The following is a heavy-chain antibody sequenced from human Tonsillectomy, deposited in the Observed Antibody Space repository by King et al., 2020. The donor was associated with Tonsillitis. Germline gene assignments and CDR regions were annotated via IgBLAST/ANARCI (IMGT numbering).Heavy chain of an antibody. D-gene: IGHD2-2*01. CDR2: INSDGSNT. Sequence: EVQLVESGGGLVQPGGSLRLSCAASGFTFSSYWMHWVRQAPGKGLVWVSRINSDGSNTNYADSVKGRFTISRDNPKNTLYLQMNSLRAEDTAVYYCASFPRDCSSTSCLGYWGQGPLVTVSS. J-gene: IGHJ4*02. CDR3: ASFPRDCSSTSCLGY. V-gene: IGHV3-74*01. CDR1: GFTFSSYW.